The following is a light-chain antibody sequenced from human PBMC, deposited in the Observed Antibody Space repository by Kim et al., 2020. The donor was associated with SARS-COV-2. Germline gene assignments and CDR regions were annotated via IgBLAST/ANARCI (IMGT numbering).Light chain of an antibody. CDR2: LGS. V-gene: IGKV2-28*01. CDR3: MQALQTPLT. J-gene: IGKJ1*01. Sequence: PASISWRSSQSLLHSTGYDYLEWYLQKPGQSPQLLIYLGSNRASGVPDRFSGSGSRTDFTLKSSRVEAEDVGVYYCMQALQTPLTFGQGTKVDIK. CDR1: QSLLHSTGYDY.